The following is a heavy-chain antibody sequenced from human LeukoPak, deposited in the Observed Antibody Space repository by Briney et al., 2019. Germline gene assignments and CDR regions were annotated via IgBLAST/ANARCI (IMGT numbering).Heavy chain of an antibody. V-gene: IGHV4-59*12. J-gene: IGHJ4*02. D-gene: IGHD3-22*01. CDR1: GDSISRYY. Sequence: SETLSLTCTVSGDSISRYYWSWLRQSPGKGLEWIGYIFYSGISNYNPSLKSRVTVSVDTSKNQFSLKLSSVTAADTAVYYCARGYDSSGYYPRGQGTLVTVSS. CDR3: ARGYDSSGYYP. CDR2: IFYSGIS.